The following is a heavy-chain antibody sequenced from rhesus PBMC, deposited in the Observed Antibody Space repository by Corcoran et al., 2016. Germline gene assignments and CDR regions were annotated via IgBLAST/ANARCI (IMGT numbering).Heavy chain of an antibody. CDR1: GYSISSGYY. D-gene: IGHD3-22*01. J-gene: IGHJ4*01. Sequence: QVQLQESGPGLVKPSETLSLTCAVSGYSISSGYYWGWIRQPPGKGLEWIGHISRGVSNYLNPSLKRRVTLSVDTSKNQFSLKLSSVTAADTAVYYCARRGSAFAYWGQGVLVTVSS. V-gene: IGHV4S14*01. CDR3: ARRGSAFAY. CDR2: ISRGVSN.